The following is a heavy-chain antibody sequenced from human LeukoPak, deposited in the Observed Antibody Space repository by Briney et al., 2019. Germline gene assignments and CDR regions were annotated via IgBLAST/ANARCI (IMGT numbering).Heavy chain of an antibody. J-gene: IGHJ6*02. V-gene: IGHV4-59*12. CDR1: GGSISSYY. CDR3: ARRRVSGRYYYYGMDV. CDR2: IYYSGST. Sequence: PSETLSLTCTVSGGSISSYYWSWMRQPPGKGLEWSGYIYYSGSTNYNPSLKRRVTISVDTSKNQFSLKLSSVTAADTAVYYCARRRVSGRYYYYGMDVWGQGTTVTVSS. D-gene: IGHD3-10*01.